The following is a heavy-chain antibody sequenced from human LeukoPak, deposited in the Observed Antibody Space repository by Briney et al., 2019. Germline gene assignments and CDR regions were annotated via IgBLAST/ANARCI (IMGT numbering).Heavy chain of an antibody. J-gene: IGHJ4*02. V-gene: IGHV3-30*18. CDR1: GFTFSNYG. Sequence: GSSLRLFCATSGFTFSNYGIHWVRQAPGKGLEWVAVISYDGSNKYYTDSVRGRFTISRDNSKNTLYLQMNSLRAEDTAVYYCAKDGFEYRFGLGYFDYWGQGTLVTVSS. D-gene: IGHD5-18*01. CDR3: AKDGFEYRFGLGYFDY. CDR2: ISYDGSNK.